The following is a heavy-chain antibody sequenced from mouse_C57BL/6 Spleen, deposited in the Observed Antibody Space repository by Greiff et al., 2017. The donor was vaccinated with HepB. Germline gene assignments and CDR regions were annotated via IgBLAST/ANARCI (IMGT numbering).Heavy chain of an antibody. CDR1: GFTFSDYY. J-gene: IGHJ4*01. Sequence: EVQRVESGGGLVQPGGSLKLSCAASGFTFSDYYMYWVRQTPEKRLEWVAYISNGGGSTYYPDTVKGRFTIARDNAKNTLYLQMSRLKSEDTAMYYCARYSYGSSWAMDYWGQGTSVTVSS. V-gene: IGHV5-12*01. D-gene: IGHD1-1*01. CDR3: ARYSYGSSWAMDY. CDR2: ISNGGGST.